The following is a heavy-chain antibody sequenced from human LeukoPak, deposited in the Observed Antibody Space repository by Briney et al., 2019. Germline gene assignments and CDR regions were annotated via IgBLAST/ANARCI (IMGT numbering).Heavy chain of an antibody. Sequence: SETLSLSCTVSGGSIRSYYWSWIRQPPGKGLECIGYIYYIGSTNYNPSLKSRVTISVDTSKNQFSLKLSSVTAADTAVYYCAGAAPIAPDAFDIWGQGTMVTVSS. CDR3: AGAAPIAPDAFDI. J-gene: IGHJ3*02. CDR2: IYYIGST. V-gene: IGHV4-59*01. D-gene: IGHD2-21*01. CDR1: GGSIRSYY.